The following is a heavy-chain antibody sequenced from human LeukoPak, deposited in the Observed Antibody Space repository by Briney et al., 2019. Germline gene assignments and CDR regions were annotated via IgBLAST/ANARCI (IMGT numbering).Heavy chain of an antibody. CDR1: GFTFSTYS. CDR2: IWYDGSNK. Sequence: GGSLTLSCAASGFTFSTYSMNWVRQAPGKGLEWVAVIWYDGSNKYYADSVKGRFTISRDNSKNTLYLQMNSLRAEDTAVYYCARDIGRKYKIFDYWGQGTLVTVSS. J-gene: IGHJ4*02. D-gene: IGHD1-1*01. CDR3: ARDIGRKYKIFDY. V-gene: IGHV3-33*08.